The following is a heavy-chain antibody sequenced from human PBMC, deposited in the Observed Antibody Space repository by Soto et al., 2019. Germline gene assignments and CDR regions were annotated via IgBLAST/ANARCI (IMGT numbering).Heavy chain of an antibody. CDR1: GGSFSGYY. CDR2: INHSGST. CDR3: ARYPVTYNYYYYMDV. Sequence: SETLSLTCAVYGGSFSGYYWSWIRQPPGKGLEWIGEINHSGSTNYNPSLKSRVTISVDTSKNQFSLKLSSVTAADTAVYYCARYPVTYNYYYYMDVWGKGTTVTVSS. V-gene: IGHV4-34*01. J-gene: IGHJ6*03.